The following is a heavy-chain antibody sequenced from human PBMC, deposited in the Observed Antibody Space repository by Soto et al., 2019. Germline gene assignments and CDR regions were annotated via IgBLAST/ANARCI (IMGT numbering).Heavy chain of an antibody. CDR1: GFSFSSYA. Sequence: GGSLRLSCAASGFSFSSYAMSWVRQAPGKGLEWVSGSSGSGSTTYYADSVKGRFTISRDNSKNTLYLQMNSLRAEDTAVYYCAKDRKSGSGWYWDYWGQGTLVTVSS. J-gene: IGHJ4*02. CDR2: SSGSGSTT. V-gene: IGHV3-23*01. D-gene: IGHD6-19*01. CDR3: AKDRKSGSGWYWDY.